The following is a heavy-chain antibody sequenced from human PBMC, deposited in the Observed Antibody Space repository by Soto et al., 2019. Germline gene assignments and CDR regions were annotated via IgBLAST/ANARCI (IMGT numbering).Heavy chain of an antibody. CDR2: VYSSGVD. CDR1: GDSMSGYY. CDR3: ARLGSGSSLVY. D-gene: IGHD6-6*01. Sequence: QVQLQESGPGLVKPSETLTLICNVSGDSMSGYYGSWVRQPAGQGLEWIGRVYSSGVDNYNPSLASRVTMSIDTSKNQFSLSLRSVTAADTAVYFCARLGSGSSLVYWGQGNPGHRLF. J-gene: IGHJ4*02. V-gene: IGHV4-4*07.